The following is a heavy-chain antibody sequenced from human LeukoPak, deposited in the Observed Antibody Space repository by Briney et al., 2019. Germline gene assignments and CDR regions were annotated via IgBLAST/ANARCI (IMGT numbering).Heavy chain of an antibody. D-gene: IGHD5-24*01. V-gene: IGHV1-2*02. J-gene: IGHJ6*02. CDR2: INPNSGKT. CDR3: ARVRDNYGMDV. Sequence: ASVKVSCKASGYTFTGHYIHWVRQAPGQGLEWMGWINPNSGKTNYPQKFQGRVTMTRDTSISSAYMELSRLRSDDMAVYYCARVRDNYGMDVWGQGTTVTVSS. CDR1: GYTFTGHY.